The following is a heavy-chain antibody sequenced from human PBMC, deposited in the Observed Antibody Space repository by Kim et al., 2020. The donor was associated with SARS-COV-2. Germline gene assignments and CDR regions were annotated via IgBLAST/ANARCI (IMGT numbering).Heavy chain of an antibody. Sequence: SETLSLTCTVSGGSISSSSYYWGWIRQPPGKGLEWIGSIYYSGSTYYNPSLKSRVTISVDTSKNQFSLKLSSVTAADTAVYYCARVPLLFGYSTYYYYGMDVWGQGTTVTVSS. J-gene: IGHJ6*02. D-gene: IGHD6-13*01. V-gene: IGHV4-39*07. CDR3: ARVPLLFGYSTYYYYGMDV. CDR2: IYYSGST. CDR1: GGSISSSSYY.